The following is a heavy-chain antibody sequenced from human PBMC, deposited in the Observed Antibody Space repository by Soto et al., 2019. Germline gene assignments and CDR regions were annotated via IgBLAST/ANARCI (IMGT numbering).Heavy chain of an antibody. CDR2: ISAYNGNT. J-gene: IGHJ3*02. D-gene: IGHD3-22*01. CDR1: GYTFTSYG. CDR3: ARVRRIVVITHDAFDI. Sequence: ASVKVSCKASGYTFTSYGITWVRQAPGQGLEWMGWISAYNGNTNYAQNLQGRVTMTTDTSTSTAYMELRSLRSDDTAVYYCARVRRIVVITHDAFDIWGQGTMVPSPQ. V-gene: IGHV1-18*01.